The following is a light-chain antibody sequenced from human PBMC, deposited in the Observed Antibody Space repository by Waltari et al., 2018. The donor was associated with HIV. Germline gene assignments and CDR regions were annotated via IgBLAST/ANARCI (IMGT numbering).Light chain of an antibody. V-gene: IGLV2-8*01. CDR3: SSYADTNNVL. Sequence: QSALTQPTSASGSPGPSVTLPCTGTSSDVGGFDYVSWYQQHPAKAPKLLIYAVNRRPSGVPDRFSGSKSGNTAFLTVSGLQTEDEADYYCSSYADTNNVLFGGGTKLTVL. J-gene: IGLJ3*02. CDR1: SSDVGGFDY. CDR2: AVN.